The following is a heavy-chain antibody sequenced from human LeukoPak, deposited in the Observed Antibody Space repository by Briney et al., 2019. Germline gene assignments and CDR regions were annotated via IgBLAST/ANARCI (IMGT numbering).Heavy chain of an antibody. J-gene: IGHJ4*02. D-gene: IGHD2-2*01. CDR3: ARRGSTSCYSRCYYFDY. Sequence: GGSLRLSCAASGFTFSTYAMSWVRQAPGKGLEWVAVIWYDGSNKYYADSVKGRFTISRDNSKNTLYLQMNSLRAEDTAVYYCARRGSTSCYSRCYYFDYWGQGTLVTVSS. CDR2: IWYDGSNK. V-gene: IGHV3-33*08. CDR1: GFTFSTYA.